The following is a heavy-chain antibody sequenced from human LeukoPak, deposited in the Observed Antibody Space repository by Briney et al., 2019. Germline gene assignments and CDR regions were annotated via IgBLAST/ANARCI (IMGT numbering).Heavy chain of an antibody. D-gene: IGHD1-26*01. Sequence: GESLKISCQGSVYTFTAYWIGWVLQMPAKGLEWLGRVHPGDSDTRYSPSFQGQVTISADKSITTAYLQWSSLKASDTAMYYCGRHQHSGSYGAFDIWGQGTMVNVSS. J-gene: IGHJ3*02. CDR3: GRHQHSGSYGAFDI. CDR1: VYTFTAYW. CDR2: VHPGDSDT. V-gene: IGHV5-51*01.